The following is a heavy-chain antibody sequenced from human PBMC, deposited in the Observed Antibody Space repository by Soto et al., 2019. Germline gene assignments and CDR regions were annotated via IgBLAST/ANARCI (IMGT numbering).Heavy chain of an antibody. V-gene: IGHV4-34*01. CDR3: ARGGDYYYDSSGLPPHLDY. D-gene: IGHD3-22*01. CDR1: GGSFSGYY. J-gene: IGHJ4*02. CDR2: INHSGST. Sequence: PSETLSLTCAVYGGSFSGYYWSWIRQPPGKGLEWIGEINHSGSTNYNPSLKSRVTISVDTSKNQFSLKLSSVTAADTAVYYCARGGDYYYDSSGLPPHLDYWGQGTLVTVSS.